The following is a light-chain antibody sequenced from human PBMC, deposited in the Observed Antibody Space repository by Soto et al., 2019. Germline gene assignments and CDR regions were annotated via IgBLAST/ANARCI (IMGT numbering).Light chain of an antibody. CDR3: QQYYKSART. Sequence: EIVMTQSPATLSVSPGERATLSFRASQSVSSNLAWYQQKPRQAPRLLIYGASTRATDIPARFSGSGSGTEFTLTISGLQSEDFAVYYCQQYYKSARTFGQGTKVESK. CDR1: QSVSSN. CDR2: GAS. V-gene: IGKV3-15*01. J-gene: IGKJ1*01.